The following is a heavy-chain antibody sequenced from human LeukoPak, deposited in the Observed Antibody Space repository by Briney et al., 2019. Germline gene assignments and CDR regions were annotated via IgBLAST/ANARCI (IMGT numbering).Heavy chain of an antibody. V-gene: IGHV3-43*01. Sequence: PGGSLRLSCAASGFTFDDYTMHWVRQAPGKGLEWVSLISWDGGSTYYADSVKGRFTISRDNSKNSLYLQMNSLRVDDTAVYYCARERANHFGHDAFDIWGQGTMVTVSS. CDR1: GFTFDDYT. CDR2: ISWDGGST. D-gene: IGHD1-26*01. J-gene: IGHJ3*02. CDR3: ARERANHFGHDAFDI.